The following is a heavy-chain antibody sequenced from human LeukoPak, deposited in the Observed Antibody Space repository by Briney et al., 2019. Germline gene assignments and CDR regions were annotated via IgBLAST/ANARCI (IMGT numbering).Heavy chain of an antibody. Sequence: PGGSLRLSCAASGFTFSSYAMSWVRQAPGKGLEWVSAISGSGGSTYYADSVKGRFTISRDNSKNTLYLQMNSLRAEDTAVYYCAKDPQARLGELSFLDYWGQGTLVTVSS. D-gene: IGHD3-16*02. CDR2: ISGSGGST. CDR3: AKDPQARLGELSFLDY. J-gene: IGHJ4*02. V-gene: IGHV3-23*01. CDR1: GFTFSSYA.